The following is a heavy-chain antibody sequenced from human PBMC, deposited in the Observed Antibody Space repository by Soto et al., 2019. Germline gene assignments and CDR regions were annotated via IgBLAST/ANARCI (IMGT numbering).Heavy chain of an antibody. CDR1: GGSISSGGYS. V-gene: IGHV4-30-2*01. D-gene: IGHD3-3*01. CDR2: IYHSGST. Sequence: SETLSLTCAVSGGSISSGGYSWSWIRQPPGKGLEWIGYIYHSGSTYYNPSLKSRVTISVDRSKNQFSLKLSSVTAADTAVYYCARGRDYDFWSGPRWFGPWGQGTLVTVSS. J-gene: IGHJ5*02. CDR3: ARGRDYDFWSGPRWFGP.